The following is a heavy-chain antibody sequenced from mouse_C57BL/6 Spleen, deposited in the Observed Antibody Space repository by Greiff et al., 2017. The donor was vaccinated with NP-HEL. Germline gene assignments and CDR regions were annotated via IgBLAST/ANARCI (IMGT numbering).Heavy chain of an antibody. V-gene: IGHV1-26*01. J-gene: IGHJ4*01. Sequence: EVQLQQSGPELVKPGASVKISCKASGYTFTDYYMNWVKQSHGKSLEWIGDINPNNGGTSYNQKFKGKATLTVDKSSSTAYMELRSLTSEDSAVYYCAAHHYYGSSPYYAMDYWGQGTSVTVSS. CDR3: AAHHYYGSSPYYAMDY. CDR2: INPNNGGT. D-gene: IGHD1-1*01. CDR1: GYTFTDYY.